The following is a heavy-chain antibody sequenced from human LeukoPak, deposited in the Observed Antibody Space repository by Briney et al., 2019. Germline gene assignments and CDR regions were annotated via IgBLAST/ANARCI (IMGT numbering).Heavy chain of an antibody. CDR3: ARVPVDTAMPFDY. J-gene: IGHJ4*02. CDR1: GGTFSSYA. Sequence: SVKVSCKASGGTFSSYAISWVRQAPGRGLEWMGGIIPIFGTANYAQKFQGRVTITTDESTSTAYMELSSLRSEDTAVYYCARVPVDTAMPFDYWGQGTLVTVSS. CDR2: IIPIFGTA. V-gene: IGHV1-69*05. D-gene: IGHD5-18*01.